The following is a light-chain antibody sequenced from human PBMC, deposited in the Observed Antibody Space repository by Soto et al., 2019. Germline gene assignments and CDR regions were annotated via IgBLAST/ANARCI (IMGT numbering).Light chain of an antibody. CDR3: QQSYSGPLT. J-gene: IGKJ5*01. V-gene: IGKV1-39*01. CDR2: AAS. CDR1: QSISSY. Sequence: IQLTQSPSSLSASVGDRVTITCRASQSISSYLNWYQQKPGKAPKVLIYAASSLQSGVPSRFSGIGSGTDFTLSISSLQPEDFATYYCQQSYSGPLTFGGGTRLEIK.